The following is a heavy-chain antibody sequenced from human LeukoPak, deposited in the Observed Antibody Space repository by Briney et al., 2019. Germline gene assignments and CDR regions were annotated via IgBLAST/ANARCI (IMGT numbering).Heavy chain of an antibody. Sequence: ASVKVSCKASGYTFTSYGISWVRQAPGQGLEWMGWISAYNGNTNYAQKLQGRVTMTTDTSTSTAYMELSRLRSDDTAVYYCARMWFGEFDAFDIWGQGTMVTVSS. CDR3: ARMWFGEFDAFDI. J-gene: IGHJ3*02. D-gene: IGHD3-10*01. V-gene: IGHV1-18*01. CDR1: GYTFTSYG. CDR2: ISAYNGNT.